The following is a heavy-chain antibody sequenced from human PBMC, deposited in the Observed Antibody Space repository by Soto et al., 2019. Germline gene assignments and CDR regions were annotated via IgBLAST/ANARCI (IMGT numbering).Heavy chain of an antibody. V-gene: IGHV2-70*01. J-gene: IGHJ3*02. CDR3: ARILQNYYDSSGLGAFDI. CDR1: GFSLSTSGMC. D-gene: IGHD3-22*01. CDR2: IDWDDVK. Sequence: SGPTLVNPTQTLTLTCTFSGFSLSTSGMCVSWIRQPPGKALEWLALIDWDDVKYYSTSLKTRLTISKDTSKNQVVLTMTNMDPVDTATYYCARILQNYYDSSGLGAFDIWGQGTMVTVSS.